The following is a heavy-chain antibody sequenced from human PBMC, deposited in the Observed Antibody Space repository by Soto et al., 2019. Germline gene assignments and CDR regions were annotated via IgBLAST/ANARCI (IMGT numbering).Heavy chain of an antibody. V-gene: IGHV1-69*01. CDR2: ITPPVGTA. Sequence: QVHLVQSGAEVKKPGSSVKVSCMASGGTFSTYGVSWVRQAPGQGLGWMGGITPPVGTANYAQKFQGRVTIRADESMTTDYMEMRSLRSDDTAVYFCGREADRRWLHLFEYWGQGTLVTVSS. J-gene: IGHJ4*02. CDR3: GREADRRWLHLFEY. CDR1: GGTFSTYG. D-gene: IGHD5-12*01.